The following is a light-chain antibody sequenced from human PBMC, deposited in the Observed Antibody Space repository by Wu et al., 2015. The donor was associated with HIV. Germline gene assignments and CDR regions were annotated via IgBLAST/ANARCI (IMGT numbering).Light chain of an antibody. CDR1: QSVSYEAT. J-gene: IGKJ1*01. V-gene: IGKV3-20*01. CDR3: QQYNSSPRT. Sequence: TLSCRASQSVSYEATLRPWVTQDQKTWPRLPRLLIYGASSRATGIPDRFSGSGSGTDFTLTISRLEPEDFALYYCQQYNSSPRTFGQGTKVEIK. CDR2: GAS.